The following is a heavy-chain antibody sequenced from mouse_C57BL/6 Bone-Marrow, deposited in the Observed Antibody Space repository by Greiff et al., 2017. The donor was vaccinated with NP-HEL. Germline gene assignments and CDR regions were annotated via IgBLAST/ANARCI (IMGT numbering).Heavy chain of an antibody. J-gene: IGHJ4*01. CDR3: ARFYEYNDYAMDY. V-gene: IGHV1-64*01. D-gene: IGHD2-4*01. CDR1: GYTFTSYW. Sequence: VQLQQPGAELVKPGASVKLSCKASGYTFTSYWMHWVKQRPGQGLEWIGMIHPNSGSTNYNEKFKSKATLTVDKSSSTAYMQLSSLTSEDSAVYYCARFYEYNDYAMDYWGQGTSVTVSS. CDR2: IHPNSGST.